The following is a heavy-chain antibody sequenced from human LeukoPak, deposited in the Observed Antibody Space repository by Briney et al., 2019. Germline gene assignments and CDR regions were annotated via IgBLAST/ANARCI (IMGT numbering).Heavy chain of an antibody. CDR1: GFTFSSYA. CDR2: ISGSGDNT. Sequence: GGSLRLSCAASGFTFSSYAMSWVRQAPGKGLEWVSGISGSGDNTYYADSVKGRFTISRDNSKNTLYLQMNSLRAEDTAVYYCAKDHDHENQWFDPWGQGTLVTVSS. CDR3: AKDHDHENQWFDP. D-gene: IGHD2/OR15-2a*01. V-gene: IGHV3-23*01. J-gene: IGHJ5*02.